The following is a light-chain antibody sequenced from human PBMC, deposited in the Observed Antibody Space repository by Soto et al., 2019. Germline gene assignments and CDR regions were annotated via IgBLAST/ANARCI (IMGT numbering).Light chain of an antibody. Sequence: QSALTQPASVSGSPGQTITLSCTGTSSDVGGYNYVSWYQQHPGKAPKLMIYEVSKRPSEVFNRFSGSKSGNTASLTTSGLQAEDEADYYCSSYTSSNNYVFGTGTKVTVL. CDR2: EVS. V-gene: IGLV2-14*01. J-gene: IGLJ1*01. CDR1: SSDVGGYNY. CDR3: SSYTSSNNYV.